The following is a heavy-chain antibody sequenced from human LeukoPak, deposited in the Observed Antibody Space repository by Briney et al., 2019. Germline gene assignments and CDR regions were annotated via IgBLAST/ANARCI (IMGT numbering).Heavy chain of an antibody. CDR1: GGSISSSSYY. D-gene: IGHD4-17*01. Sequence: SETLSLTCTVSGGSISSSSYYWGWIRQPPGKGLEWIGSIYHSGSTYYNPSLKSRVTISVDTSKNQFSLKLSSVTAADTAVYYCARAYGDPSYYFDYWGQGTLVTVSS. J-gene: IGHJ4*02. CDR3: ARAYGDPSYYFDY. V-gene: IGHV4-39*07. CDR2: IYHSGST.